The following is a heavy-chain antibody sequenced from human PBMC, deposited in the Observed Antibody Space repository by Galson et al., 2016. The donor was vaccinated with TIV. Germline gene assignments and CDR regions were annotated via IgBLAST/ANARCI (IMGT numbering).Heavy chain of an antibody. CDR1: GFTFSTYW. V-gene: IGHV3-74*01. CDR3: SRPSHYYDISSFYPLDF. CDR2: INTDGSTT. Sequence: CAASGFTFSTYWMHWVRQAPGKGLVWVSRINTDGSTTNYADSVKGRFTISRDNAKNTLMLQMNGLSAEDTAGYYCSRPSHYYDISSFYPLDFWGQGTLVTVSS. J-gene: IGHJ4*02. D-gene: IGHD3-22*01.